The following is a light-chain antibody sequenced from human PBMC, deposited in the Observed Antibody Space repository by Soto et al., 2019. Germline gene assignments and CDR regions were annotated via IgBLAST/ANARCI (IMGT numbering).Light chain of an antibody. CDR2: AAS. Sequence: DVQMTQSPSSLSASVGDRVTITCRASRDISSSLAWYQQKPGKVPKLLIYAASTLHAGVQARFSGSGSGTFFTLTINSLQPEDVATYYCQKYNSAPNTFGRGTRLEI. CDR3: QKYNSAPNT. V-gene: IGKV1-27*01. J-gene: IGKJ2*01. CDR1: RDISSS.